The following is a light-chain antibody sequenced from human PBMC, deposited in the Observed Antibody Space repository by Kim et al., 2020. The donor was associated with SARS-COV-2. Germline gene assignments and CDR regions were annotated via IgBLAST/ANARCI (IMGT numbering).Light chain of an antibody. CDR1: SSDVGGYNY. J-gene: IGLJ2*01. Sequence: QSALTQPRSVSGSPGQSVTISCTGTSSDVGGYNYVSWYQQHPGKAPKLMIYDVSKRPSGVPDRFSGSNSGNTASLTISGLQAEDEADYYCCSYAGSYTLVFGGGTQLTVL. CDR3: CSYAGSYTLV. V-gene: IGLV2-11*01. CDR2: DVS.